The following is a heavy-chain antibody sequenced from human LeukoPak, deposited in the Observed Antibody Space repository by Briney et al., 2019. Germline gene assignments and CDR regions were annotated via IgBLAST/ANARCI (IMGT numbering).Heavy chain of an antibody. J-gene: IGHJ5*02. CDR1: GGSISSSSYY. D-gene: IGHD6-13*01. Sequence: PSETLSLTCTVSGGSISSSSYYWGWIRQPPGKGLEWIGSIYYSGSTYYSPSLKSRVTISVDTSKNHFSLKLSSVTAADTAVYYCARYGGDSSSWYENENWFDPWGQGTLVTVSS. CDR3: ARYGGDSSSWYENENWFDP. V-gene: IGHV4-39*07. CDR2: IYYSGST.